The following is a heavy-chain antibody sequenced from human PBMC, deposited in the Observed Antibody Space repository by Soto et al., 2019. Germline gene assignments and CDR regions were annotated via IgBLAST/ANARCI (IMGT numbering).Heavy chain of an antibody. D-gene: IGHD6-13*01. Sequence: QVQLVQSGAEVKRPGSSVKVSCKTSGGTFSNYATTWVRQAPGQGLEWMGRIIPMLDMTHYAQKFQGRLTIPADKSTSTAYMELSSLRFDDTAVYYCARDYPIAAASNPFEYWGQGTQVTVSS. CDR3: ARDYPIAAASNPFEY. CDR2: IIPMLDMT. J-gene: IGHJ4*02. V-gene: IGHV1-69*04. CDR1: GGTFSNYA.